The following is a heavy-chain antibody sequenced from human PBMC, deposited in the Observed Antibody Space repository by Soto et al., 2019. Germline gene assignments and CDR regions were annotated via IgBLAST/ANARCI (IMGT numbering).Heavy chain of an antibody. CDR3: IIMTTVTRRY. CDR1: GFTFSTYW. J-gene: IGHJ4*02. CDR2: INSDGSST. D-gene: IGHD4-17*01. Sequence: PGGSLRLSCAASGFTFSTYWMRWVRQSPGKGLVWVSRINSDGSSTTYADSVKGRFTISRDNAKNTLFLQMNSLRAEDTAVYYCIIMTTVTRRYWGQGTLVTVSS. V-gene: IGHV3-74*01.